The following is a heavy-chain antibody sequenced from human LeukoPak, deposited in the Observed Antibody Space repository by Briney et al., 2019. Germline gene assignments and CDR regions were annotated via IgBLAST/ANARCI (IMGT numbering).Heavy chain of an antibody. J-gene: IGHJ4*02. CDR3: ARDLGGNSFFDY. Sequence: GGSLRLSCAASGFTFSGYAMNWVRQAPGKGLEWVSSISSSSSYIYYADSVKGRFTISRDNAKNSLYLQMNSLRAEDTAVYYCARDLGGNSFFDYWGQGTLVTVSS. D-gene: IGHD4-23*01. CDR2: ISSSSSYI. V-gene: IGHV3-21*01. CDR1: GFTFSGYA.